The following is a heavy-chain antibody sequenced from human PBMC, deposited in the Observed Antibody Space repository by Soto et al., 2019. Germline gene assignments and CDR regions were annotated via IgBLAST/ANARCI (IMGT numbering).Heavy chain of an antibody. V-gene: IGHV1-18*04. Sequence: QVHLVQSGGELKKPGASVKVSCKASGYSFSDFGITWVRQAPGQGLEWMGWISGKNGNTNYAQKVQGRVTLTADTSTSTAYMVMRALTSDDTGIYYCARSDDYEDTGTFENWGQGTPVTVSP. CDR2: ISGKNGNT. CDR3: ARSDDYEDTGTFEN. D-gene: IGHD4-17*01. CDR1: GYSFSDFG. J-gene: IGHJ4*02.